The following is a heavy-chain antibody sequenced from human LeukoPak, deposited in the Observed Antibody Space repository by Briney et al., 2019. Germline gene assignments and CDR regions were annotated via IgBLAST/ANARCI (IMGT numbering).Heavy chain of an antibody. Sequence: SGPALVQPTQTLTLTCTFSGFSLSTSGMCVSWIRQPPGKALEWLALIDWDDDKYYSTSLKTRLTITKDTSKNQVVLTMTNMDPVDTATYYCARIPLYYDSSGYYYGFDYWGQGTLVTVSS. CDR2: IDWDDDK. CDR1: GFSLSTSGMC. J-gene: IGHJ4*02. D-gene: IGHD3-22*01. V-gene: IGHV2-70*01. CDR3: ARIPLYYDSSGYYYGFDY.